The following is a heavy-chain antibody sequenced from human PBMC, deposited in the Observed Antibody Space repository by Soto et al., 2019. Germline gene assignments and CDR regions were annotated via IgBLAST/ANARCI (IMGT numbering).Heavy chain of an antibody. J-gene: IGHJ4*02. Sequence: QVQLVESGGGVVQPGRSLRLSCAASGFTFRSYAMHWVRQAPGKGLEWVAVISYDGSNKYYADSVKGRFTISRDNSKNTLYVQMSSLRAEDKAVYYWARAQGSYGDYYFDYWGQGTLFTVSS. CDR3: ARAQGSYGDYYFDY. D-gene: IGHD4-17*01. CDR1: GFTFRSYA. V-gene: IGHV3-30-3*01. CDR2: ISYDGSNK.